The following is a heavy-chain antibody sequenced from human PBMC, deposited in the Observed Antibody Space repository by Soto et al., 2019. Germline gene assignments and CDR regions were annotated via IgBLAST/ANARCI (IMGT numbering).Heavy chain of an antibody. CDR3: ARGPMSCTSSSCPYFFDY. CDR1: GYTFTNYD. CDR2: MNPNSGNT. Sequence: QVQLVQSVAEVKKPGASVKVSCKASGYTFTNYDINWVRQATGQGLEWMGWMNPNSGNTGYAQKFQGRVTMTRNTSMSTASMELSSLRSEDTAVYYCARGPMSCTSSSCPYFFDYWAQGTLVTVSS. D-gene: IGHD2-2*01. J-gene: IGHJ4*02. V-gene: IGHV1-8*01.